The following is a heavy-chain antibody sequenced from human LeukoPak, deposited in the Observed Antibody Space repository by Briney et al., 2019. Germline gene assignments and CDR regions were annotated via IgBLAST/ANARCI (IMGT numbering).Heavy chain of an antibody. J-gene: IGHJ4*02. CDR1: GFTFSSYG. Sequence: GGSLRLSCAASGFTFSSYGMHWVRQAPGKGLEWVAVISYDGSNKYYADSVKGRFTISRDNSKNTLYLQMNSLRAEDTAVYYCAKPVDSGCDFGGLTIVYWGQGTLVTVSS. V-gene: IGHV3-30*18. D-gene: IGHD5-12*01. CDR3: AKPVDSGCDFGGLTIVY. CDR2: ISYDGSNK.